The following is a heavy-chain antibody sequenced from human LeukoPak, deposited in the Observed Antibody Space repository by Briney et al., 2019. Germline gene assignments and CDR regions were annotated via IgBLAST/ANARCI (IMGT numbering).Heavy chain of an antibody. D-gene: IGHD3-22*01. J-gene: IGHJ4*02. CDR2: ISGSGGST. CDR3: AKLSASLITMIVVVIDH. V-gene: IGHV3-23*01. Sequence: PGGSLRLSCAASGFTFSSYAMSWVRQAPGKGLEWVSDISGSGGSTYYADSVKGRFTISRDNSKNTLYLQMNSLRAEDTAVYYCAKLSASLITMIVVVIDHWGQGTLVTVSS. CDR1: GFTFSSYA.